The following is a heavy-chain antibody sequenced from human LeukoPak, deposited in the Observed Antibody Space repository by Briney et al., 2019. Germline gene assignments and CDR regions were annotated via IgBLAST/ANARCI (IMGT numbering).Heavy chain of an antibody. Sequence: SETLSLTCTVSGGSVSTDDYYWSWIRQPPGKGLEWIGYIHDSGSTNYNPSLKSRVTISVDTSKNQFSLRLSSVSAADAAVYYCARDLVNWGQGNPGHRLL. CDR3: ARDLVN. D-gene: IGHD2-21*01. CDR1: GGSVSTDDYY. J-gene: IGHJ4*02. CDR2: IHDSGST. V-gene: IGHV4-61*08.